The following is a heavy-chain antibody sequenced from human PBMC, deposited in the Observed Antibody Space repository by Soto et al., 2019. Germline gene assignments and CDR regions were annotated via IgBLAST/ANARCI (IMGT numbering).Heavy chain of an antibody. V-gene: IGHV1-69*13. J-gene: IGHJ6*02. CDR3: ARGYGAGYCSGGSCIGMDV. CDR1: GGTFSSYA. D-gene: IGHD2-15*01. CDR2: IIPIFGTA. Sequence: GASVKVSCKASGGTFSSYAISWVRQAPGQGLEWMGGIIPIFGTANYAQKFQGRVTITADESTSTAYMELSSLRSEDTAVYYCARGYGAGYCSGGSCIGMDVWGQGTTVTVSS.